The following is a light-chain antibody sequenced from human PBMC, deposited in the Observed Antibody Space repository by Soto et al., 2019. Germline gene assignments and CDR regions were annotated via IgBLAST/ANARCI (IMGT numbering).Light chain of an antibody. V-gene: IGKV3-20*01. CDR3: QQYATSPRT. J-gene: IGKJ1*01. CDR2: GAS. CDR1: QSVNNNY. Sequence: ENGLTQSPGTLSLSPGEEATLSCRANQSVNNNYLAWYQQTPGQPPRLLIYGASTRATGIPDRFSGRGSGTDFTLTIRSLEPEDFSVYYCQQYATSPRTFGQGTKVDIK.